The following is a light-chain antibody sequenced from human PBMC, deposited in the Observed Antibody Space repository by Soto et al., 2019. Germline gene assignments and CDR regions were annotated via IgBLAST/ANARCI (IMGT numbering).Light chain of an antibody. Sequence: DIQMTQSPSSLSASVGDRVTITCRASQSISSYLNWYQQKPGKAPKLLIYGASTLQSEVRSMFNSSRSATDFPLTISSLQPEGFATYYCQQRYSPPLPFGGGTKVEIK. V-gene: IGKV1-39*01. CDR2: GAS. CDR3: QQRYSPPLP. CDR1: QSISSY. J-gene: IGKJ4*01.